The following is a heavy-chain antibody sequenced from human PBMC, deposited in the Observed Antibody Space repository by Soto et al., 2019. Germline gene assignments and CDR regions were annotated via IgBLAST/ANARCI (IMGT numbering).Heavy chain of an antibody. Sequence: SETLSLTCSVSGSSFSNFYWSWIRQPAGKGLEWIGRLYTSGATSYNPSLKSRVTMSVDTSQTQMSLSVRPVTAADTAVYFCARGGIQLSYAFDYWGPGILVTVSS. V-gene: IGHV4-4*07. CDR1: GSSFSNFY. J-gene: IGHJ4*02. CDR2: LYTSGAT. D-gene: IGHD1-1*01. CDR3: ARGGIQLSYAFDY.